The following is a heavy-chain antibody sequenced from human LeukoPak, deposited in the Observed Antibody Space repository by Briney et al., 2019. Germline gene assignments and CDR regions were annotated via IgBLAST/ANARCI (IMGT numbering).Heavy chain of an antibody. V-gene: IGHV3-30*14. J-gene: IGHJ3*02. CDR1: GFTFSSYA. CDR3: ARVIYDSLTGYSHAFDM. D-gene: IGHD3-9*01. CDR2: ISYDGSNK. Sequence: GRSLRLSCAASGFTFSSYAMHWVRQAPGKGLEWVAVISYDGSNKYYADSVKGRFTISRDSSKNTLYLQMNSLRAEDTAVYYCARVIYDSLTGYSHAFDMWGQGTMVTVSS.